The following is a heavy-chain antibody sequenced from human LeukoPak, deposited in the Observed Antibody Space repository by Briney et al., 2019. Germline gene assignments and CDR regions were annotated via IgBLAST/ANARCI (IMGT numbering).Heavy chain of an antibody. CDR3: AKGGGFDY. CDR2: ISYDGSNK. J-gene: IGHJ4*02. V-gene: IGHV3-30-3*01. D-gene: IGHD3-10*01. CDR1: GFTFSSYA. Sequence: GGSLRLSCAASGFTFSSYAMHWVRQAPGKGLEWVAVISYDGSNKYYADSVKGRFTISRDNSKNTLYLQMNSLRAEDTAVYYCAKGGGFDYWGQGTLVTVSS.